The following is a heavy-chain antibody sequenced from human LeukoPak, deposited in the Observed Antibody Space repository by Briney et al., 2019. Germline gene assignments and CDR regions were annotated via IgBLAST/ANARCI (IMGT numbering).Heavy chain of an antibody. D-gene: IGHD4/OR15-4a*01. CDR2: ISASGSSI. Sequence: GGSLRLSCAASGFTFSSYEMNWVRQAPGKGLEWVSYISASGSSIYYADSVKGRFTISRDNAKNSLYLQMNSLRAEDTAVYYCARDRGTTMVRSFDIWGQGTMVTVSS. CDR1: GFTFSSYE. J-gene: IGHJ3*02. V-gene: IGHV3-48*03. CDR3: ARDRGTTMVRSFDI.